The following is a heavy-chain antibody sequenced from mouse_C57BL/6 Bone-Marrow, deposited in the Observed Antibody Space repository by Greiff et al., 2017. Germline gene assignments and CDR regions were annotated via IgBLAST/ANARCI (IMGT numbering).Heavy chain of an antibody. J-gene: IGHJ3*01. Sequence: VQLQQSGAELARPGASVKLSCKASGYTFPSYGIRWVKQSTGQGLEWIGEIYPRRGNTYYNEKFKGKATLTADKSSSTAYMELRSLTSEDSAVYFCVSRDGYPAWFAYGGQGTLVTVSA. D-gene: IGHD2-3*01. CDR2: IYPRRGNT. CDR1: GYTFPSYG. V-gene: IGHV1-81*01. CDR3: VSRDGYPAWFAY.